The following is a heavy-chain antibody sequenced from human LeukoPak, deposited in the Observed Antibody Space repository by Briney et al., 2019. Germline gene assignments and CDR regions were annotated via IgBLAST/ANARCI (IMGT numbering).Heavy chain of an antibody. J-gene: IGHJ4*02. V-gene: IGHV3-30*04. CDR3: AKDQKDNSGSYLIYIGYFDY. Sequence: GGSLRLSCAASGFTFSSYAMHWVRQAPGKGLEWVAVISYDGSNKYYADSVKGRFTISRDNSKNTLYLQMNSLRAEDTAVYYCAKDQKDNSGSYLIYIGYFDYWGQGTLVTVSS. CDR1: GFTFSSYA. CDR2: ISYDGSNK. D-gene: IGHD1-26*01.